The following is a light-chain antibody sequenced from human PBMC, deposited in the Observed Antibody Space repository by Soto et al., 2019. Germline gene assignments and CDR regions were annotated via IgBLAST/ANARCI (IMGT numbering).Light chain of an antibody. CDR3: QQYNNWPLT. CDR2: GAS. J-gene: IGKJ4*01. Sequence: EIVMTQSPATLSVSPGERATLSCRASQSINSYIAWYQQKSGQGPRLLIYGASTRATGIPDRFSGSGSGTEFTLTISSLQSEDFAVYYCQQYNNWPLTFGGGTKVEIK. V-gene: IGKV3-15*01. CDR1: QSINSY.